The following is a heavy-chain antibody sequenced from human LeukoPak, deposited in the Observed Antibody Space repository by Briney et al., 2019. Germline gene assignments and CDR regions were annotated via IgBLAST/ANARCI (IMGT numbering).Heavy chain of an antibody. D-gene: IGHD6-13*01. CDR3: SGQSSSWSYYYGMDV. CDR1: GDSVSRNNAA. Sequence: SQTLSLTCAISGDSVSRNNAAWSWIRQSPSGGLGWLGRTYYRSKWYNEYAVSVKSRITINPDTSKNQFSLHLNSVTPEDTAVYYCSGQSSSWSYYYGMDVWGQGTTVTVSS. J-gene: IGHJ6*02. CDR2: TYYRSKWYN. V-gene: IGHV6-1*01.